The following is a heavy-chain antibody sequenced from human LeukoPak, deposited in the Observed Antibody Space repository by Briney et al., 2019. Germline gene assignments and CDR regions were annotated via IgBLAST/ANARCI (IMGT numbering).Heavy chain of an antibody. CDR3: VRAAGSSESNYFDP. V-gene: IGHV4-61*02. Sequence: QVQLQESCPALVRPSQPLSLTCTFSVGSISGGTYYWTWFPQSAGKGLQWIGRIYTTGSTNYNPSLKSRVTISVDASKNQFSLKLTSVTAADTAVYYCVRAAGSSESNYFDPWGQGTLATVSS. CDR2: IYTTGST. CDR1: VGSISGGTYY. D-gene: IGHD1-7*01. J-gene: IGHJ5*02.